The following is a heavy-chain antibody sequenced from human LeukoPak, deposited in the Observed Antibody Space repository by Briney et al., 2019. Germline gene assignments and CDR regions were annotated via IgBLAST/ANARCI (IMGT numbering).Heavy chain of an antibody. Sequence: GASVKVSCKASGYTFTSYYMHWVRRAPGQGLEWMGIIDPSGGSTSYAQKFQGRVTMTRDTSTSTVYMELSSLRSEDTAVYYCARDRDYYGSRSYLGGLRGPYYWGQGTLGTVS. V-gene: IGHV1-46*01. D-gene: IGHD3-10*01. CDR1: GYTFTSYY. CDR3: ARDRDYYGSRSYLGGLRGPYY. J-gene: IGHJ4*02. CDR2: IDPSGGST.